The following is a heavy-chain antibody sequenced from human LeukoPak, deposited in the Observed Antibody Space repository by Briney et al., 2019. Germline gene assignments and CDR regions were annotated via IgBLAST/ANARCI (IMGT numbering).Heavy chain of an antibody. Sequence: GGSLRLSCAASGFTFSGSAMHWVRQASGKGLEWVGRIRSKANSYATAYAASVKGRFTISRDDSKNTAYLQMNSLRTDDTAVYFCAKDRKPLTYCSGGSCYSGVYDYWGQGTLVTVSS. CDR1: GFTFSGSA. CDR3: AKDRKPLTYCSGGSCYSGVYDY. CDR2: IRSKANSYAT. J-gene: IGHJ4*02. V-gene: IGHV3-73*01. D-gene: IGHD2-15*01.